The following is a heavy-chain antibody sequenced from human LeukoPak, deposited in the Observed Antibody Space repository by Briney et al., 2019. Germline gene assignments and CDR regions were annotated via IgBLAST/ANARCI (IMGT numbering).Heavy chain of an antibody. Sequence: SETLSLTCTVSGYSINNGYYWGWIRQPPGKGLEWIGSIYHSGSTYYKPSLKSRVTISVDTSKNQFSLKMSSVTAADTAVYYCARVAAAAADAFDIWGQGTMVTVSS. CDR1: GYSINNGYY. CDR2: IYHSGST. V-gene: IGHV4-38-2*02. CDR3: ARVAAAAADAFDI. D-gene: IGHD6-13*01. J-gene: IGHJ3*02.